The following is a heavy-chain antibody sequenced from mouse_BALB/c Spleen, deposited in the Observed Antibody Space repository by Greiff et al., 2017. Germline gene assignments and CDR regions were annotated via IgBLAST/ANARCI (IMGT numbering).Heavy chain of an antibody. D-gene: IGHD2-14*01. CDR1: GFTFSSFG. Sequence: EVQLQQSGGGLVQPGGSRKLSCAASGFTFSSFGMHWVRQAPEKGLEWVAYISSGSSTIYYADTVKGRFTISRDNPKNTLFLQMTSLRSEDTAMYYCARRYDEEDYAMDYWGQGTSVTVSS. V-gene: IGHV5-17*02. CDR3: ARRYDEEDYAMDY. CDR2: ISSGSSTI. J-gene: IGHJ4*01.